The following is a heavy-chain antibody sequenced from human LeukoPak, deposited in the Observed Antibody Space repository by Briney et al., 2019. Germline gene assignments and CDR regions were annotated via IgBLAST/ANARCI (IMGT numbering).Heavy chain of an antibody. CDR2: MFYNGAT. V-gene: IGHV4-39*07. Sequence: SETLFLTCSVSGDSISSSDYYWGWIRQPPGKGLEWIGTMFYNGATKSNPSLSSRVTMSIDTSKNQFSLKLRSVTAADTAVYYCAREARFALPVVGSGDYWGQGTLVTVSS. J-gene: IGHJ4*02. CDR3: AREARFALPVVGSGDY. D-gene: IGHD6-19*01. CDR1: GDSISSSDYY.